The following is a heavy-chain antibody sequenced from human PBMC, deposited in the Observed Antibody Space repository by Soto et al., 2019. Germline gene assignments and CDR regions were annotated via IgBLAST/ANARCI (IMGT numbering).Heavy chain of an antibody. Sequence: SETLSLTCTVSGGSISSSSYYWGWIRQPPGKGLEWIGSIYYSGSTYYNPSLKSRVTISVDTSKNQFSLKLGSVTAADTAVYYCARNLAYYDFWSGYWAPNEHYYYYYYMDVWGKGTTVTVSS. J-gene: IGHJ6*03. CDR3: ARNLAYYDFWSGYWAPNEHYYYYYYMDV. D-gene: IGHD3-3*01. CDR1: GGSISSSSYY. V-gene: IGHV4-39*01. CDR2: IYYSGST.